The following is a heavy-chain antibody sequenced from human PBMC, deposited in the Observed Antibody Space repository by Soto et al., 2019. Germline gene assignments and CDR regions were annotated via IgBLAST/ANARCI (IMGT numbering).Heavy chain of an antibody. D-gene: IGHD5-18*01. V-gene: IGHV3-30*18. CDR1: GFTFSSYG. CDR2: ISYDGSNK. Sequence: VQLVESGGGVVQPGRSLRLSCAASGFTFSSYGMHWVRHAPGKGLEWVAVISYDGSNKYYADSVKGRFTISRDNSKNTLYLQMNSLRAEDTAVYYCAKGLGDTAMVDYWGQGTLVTVSS. CDR3: AKGLGDTAMVDY. J-gene: IGHJ4*02.